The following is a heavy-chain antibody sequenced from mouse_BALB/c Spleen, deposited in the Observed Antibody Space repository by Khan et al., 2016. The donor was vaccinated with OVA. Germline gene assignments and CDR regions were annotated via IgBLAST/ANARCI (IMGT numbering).Heavy chain of an antibody. CDR2: IWGGGST. Sequence: QVKLQQSGPGLVAPSQSLSITCTVSWFSLSRYNIHLARHPLGKGLEWPGMIWGGGSTVYNLDLKTRRSISKDNTKGRVILKMRRLQNDEISMYRCASAYYRYDGYKGMDCWGQGTTETV. J-gene: IGHJ4*01. D-gene: IGHD2-14*01. CDR1: WFSLSRYN. CDR3: ASAYYRYDGYKGMDC. V-gene: IGHV2-6-4*01.